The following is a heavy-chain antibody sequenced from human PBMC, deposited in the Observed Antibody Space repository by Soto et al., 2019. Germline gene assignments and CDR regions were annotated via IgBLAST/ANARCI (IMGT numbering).Heavy chain of an antibody. Sequence: ASVKVSCKASGYTFTSYDINWVRQATGQGLEWMGWMNPNNGNTGYAQKFQGRVTMTRNTSISTAYMELSSLRFEDTAVYYCARVVGYCSSPSCYALDIWGHGTMVTVSS. CDR3: ARVVGYCSSPSCYALDI. CDR2: MNPNNGNT. J-gene: IGHJ3*02. V-gene: IGHV1-8*01. CDR1: GYTFTSYD. D-gene: IGHD2-2*01.